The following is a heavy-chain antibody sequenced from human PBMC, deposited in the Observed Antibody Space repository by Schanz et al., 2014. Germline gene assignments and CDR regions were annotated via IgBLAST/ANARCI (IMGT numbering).Heavy chain of an antibody. CDR2: ISAYTNNT. Sequence: QLQLVQSGAEVKKPGSSVKVSCKLSGGTFSTYPINWLRQAPGQGLEWMGRISAYTNNTNYAQKVQGRVTMTTDTSTGTAYMELRSLRSDDTAVYYCATMWGYCTATACQILEVLDVWGQGTMVTVSS. CDR1: GGTFSTYP. V-gene: IGHV1-18*04. CDR3: ATMWGYCTATACQILEVLDV. J-gene: IGHJ3*01. D-gene: IGHD2-8*02.